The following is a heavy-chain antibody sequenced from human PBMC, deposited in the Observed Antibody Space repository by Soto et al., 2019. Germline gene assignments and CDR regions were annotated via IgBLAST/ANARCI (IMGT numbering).Heavy chain of an antibody. CDR3: ASYVSGSMSDH. V-gene: IGHV4-39*01. D-gene: IGHD5-12*01. CDR1: GGSMTSGNYY. Sequence: PSETLSLTCIVSGGSMTSGNYYWGWIRQPPGKGLEWIGSIYTSGGTRYNPSLQSRVTISVDTSKNQFSLKVTSVTAADTGLYYCASYVSGSMSDHWGQGAQVTVSS. CDR2: IYTSGGT. J-gene: IGHJ4*02.